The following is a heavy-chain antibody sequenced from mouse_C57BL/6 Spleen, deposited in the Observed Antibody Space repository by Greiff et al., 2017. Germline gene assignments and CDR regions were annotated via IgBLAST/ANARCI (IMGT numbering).Heavy chain of an antibody. CDR2: INPSNGGT. CDR1: GYTFTSYW. CDR3: ARSFITTAVYFDY. J-gene: IGHJ2*01. D-gene: IGHD1-1*01. Sequence: VQLQQSGTELVKPGASVKLSCKASGYTFTSYWMHWVKQRPGQGLEWIGNINPSNGGTNYNEKFKSKATLTVDKSSSTAYMQLSSLTSEDSAVYYCARSFITTAVYFDYWGQGTTLTVSS. V-gene: IGHV1-53*01.